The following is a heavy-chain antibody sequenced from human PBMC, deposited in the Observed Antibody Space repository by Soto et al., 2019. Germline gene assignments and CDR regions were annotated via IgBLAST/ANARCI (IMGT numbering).Heavy chain of an antibody. CDR3: AKAWGIDY. Sequence: EVQLLESGGGLVEPGGSRRLSCAASGFTFSSYTMSWVRQAPGKGLEWVSTISGSGSSTYSADSVKGRFTISRDNSKNTLYLQMHRLRVEDTAIYYCAKAWGIDYWGQGTLVTVSS. V-gene: IGHV3-23*01. CDR2: ISGSGSST. J-gene: IGHJ4*02. D-gene: IGHD7-27*01. CDR1: GFTFSSYT.